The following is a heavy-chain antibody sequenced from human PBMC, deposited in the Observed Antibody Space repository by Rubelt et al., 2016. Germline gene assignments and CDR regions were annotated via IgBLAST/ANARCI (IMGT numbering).Heavy chain of an antibody. Sequence: GFTFSSYDMHWVRQAPGKGLEWVALISYDGSNKYYADSVKGRFNISRDKSKNTLYLQMNSLRAEDTAVYYCASSIVVVPAANYYYGMDVWGQGTTVTVSS. J-gene: IGHJ6*02. CDR2: ISYDGSNK. CDR3: ASSIVVVPAANYYYGMDV. V-gene: IGHV3-30*03. CDR1: GFTFSSYD. D-gene: IGHD2-2*01.